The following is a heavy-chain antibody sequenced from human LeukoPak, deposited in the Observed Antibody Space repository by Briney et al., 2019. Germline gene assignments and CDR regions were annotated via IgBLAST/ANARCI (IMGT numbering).Heavy chain of an antibody. CDR3: AKDSRAFYYWYFDL. Sequence: GGSLRLSCAASGFTFSSYGMHWVRQAPGKGLEWVAFIRYDGSNKYYADSVKGRFTISRDNSKNTLYLQMNSLRAGDTAVYYCAKDSRAFYYWYFDLWGRGTLVTVSS. J-gene: IGHJ2*01. CDR2: IRYDGSNK. V-gene: IGHV3-30*02. D-gene: IGHD3-3*02. CDR1: GFTFSSYG.